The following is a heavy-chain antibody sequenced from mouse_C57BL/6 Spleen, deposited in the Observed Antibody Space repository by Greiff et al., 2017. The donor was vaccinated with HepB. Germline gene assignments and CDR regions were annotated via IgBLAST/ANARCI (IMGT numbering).Heavy chain of an antibody. CDR1: GFSLSTVGMG. J-gene: IGHJ4*01. Sequence: QVTLKESGPGILQPSQTLSLTCSFSGFSLSTVGMGVGWIRQPSGKGLEWLAHIWWDDDKYYNPALKSRLTISKATSNNQVFLKIANVDTADTATYYCARMGITTVVAPSDAMDYWGQGTSVTVSS. CDR3: ARMGITTVVAPSDAMDY. CDR2: IWWDDDK. V-gene: IGHV8-8*01. D-gene: IGHD1-1*01.